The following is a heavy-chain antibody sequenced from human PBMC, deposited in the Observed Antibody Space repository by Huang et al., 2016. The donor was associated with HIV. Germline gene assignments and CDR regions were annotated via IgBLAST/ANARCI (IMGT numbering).Heavy chain of an antibody. CDR2: ISNDGSNN. J-gene: IGHJ3*02. Sequence: VQLVESGGGVVQPGRSLRLSCAASGFPFNNHAMHWVRQAPGKGLDWLAVISNDGSNNYYADSVKGRFTISRDSSKSTLFLHMTSLRTEDTAVYYCARAKDTWDAYDIWGQGTMVIVSS. CDR1: GFPFNNHA. V-gene: IGHV3-30-3*01. CDR3: ARAKDTWDAYDI. D-gene: IGHD5-18*01.